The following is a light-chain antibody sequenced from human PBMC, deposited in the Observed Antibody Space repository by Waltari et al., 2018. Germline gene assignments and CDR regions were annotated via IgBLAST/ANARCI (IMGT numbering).Light chain of an antibody. CDR1: SSDVGGYNL. V-gene: IGLV2-14*01. Sequence: QSALTQPASVSGSPGQSITISCTGTSSDVGGYNLVSWYQHHPGKAPKLMIYEVSNRPSGVSSRFSGSKSGNTASLTISGLQAEDEADYYCSSHTSSSALERVFGGGTKLTVL. CDR3: SSHTSSSALERV. CDR2: EVS. J-gene: IGLJ3*02.